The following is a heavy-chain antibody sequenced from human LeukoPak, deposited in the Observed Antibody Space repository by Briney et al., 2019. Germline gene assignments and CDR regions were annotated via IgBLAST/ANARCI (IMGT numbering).Heavy chain of an antibody. D-gene: IGHD3-10*01. CDR3: ARETKDYYGSGSPPPDPYQAEYYYYYYGMDV. V-gene: IGHV1-8*03. J-gene: IGHJ6*02. CDR2: MNPNSGNT. CDR1: GYTFTSYD. Sequence: ASVKVSCKASGYTFTSYDINWVRQATGQGLEWMGWMNPNSGNTGYAQKFQGRVTITRNTSISTAYMELSSLRSEDTAVYYCARETKDYYGSGSPPPDPYQAEYYYYYYGMDVWGQGTTVTVSS.